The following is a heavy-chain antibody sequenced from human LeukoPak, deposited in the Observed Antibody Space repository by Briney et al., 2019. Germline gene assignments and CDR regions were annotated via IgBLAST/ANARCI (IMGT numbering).Heavy chain of an antibody. CDR1: GYTFTGYY. Sequence: ASVKVSCKASGYTFTGYYMHWVRQAPGQGLEWMGWINPNSGGTNYAQKFQGWVTMTRDTSISTAYMELSRLRSDDTAVYYCARDFGDGYNLTDYWGQGTLVTVSS. V-gene: IGHV1-2*04. CDR2: INPNSGGT. D-gene: IGHD5-24*01. CDR3: ARDFGDGYNLTDY. J-gene: IGHJ4*02.